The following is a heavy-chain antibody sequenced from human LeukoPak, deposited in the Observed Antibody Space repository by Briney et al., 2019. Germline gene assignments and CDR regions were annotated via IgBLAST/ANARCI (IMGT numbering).Heavy chain of an antibody. CDR3: AKEYAGYCSGGSCYLPSNY. D-gene: IGHD2-15*01. CDR2: ISYDGSNK. V-gene: IGHV3-30*18. CDR1: GFTFSSYG. J-gene: IGHJ4*02. Sequence: GRSLRLSCAASGFTFSSYGMHWVCQAPGKGLEWVAVISYDGSNKYYADSVKGRFTISRDNSKNTLYLQMNSLRAEDTAVYYCAKEYAGYCSGGSCYLPSNYWAQGTLVTVSS.